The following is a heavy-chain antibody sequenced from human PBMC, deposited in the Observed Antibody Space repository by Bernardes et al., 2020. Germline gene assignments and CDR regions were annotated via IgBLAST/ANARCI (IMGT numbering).Heavy chain of an antibody. V-gene: IGHV6-1*01. CDR1: ADSVSSSSAA. Sequence: QPLSFTSAIAADSVSSSSAAWNCIRQSPSRGLEWLGRAYYRSKWYNDYAVSVKSRITINPDTSKNQFSLQLNSVTPEDTAMYYCAREEASVFGNYYYMDVWGKGTTVTVSS. D-gene: IGHD3-10*01. J-gene: IGHJ6*03. CDR3: AREEASVFGNYYYMDV. CDR2: AYYRSKWYN.